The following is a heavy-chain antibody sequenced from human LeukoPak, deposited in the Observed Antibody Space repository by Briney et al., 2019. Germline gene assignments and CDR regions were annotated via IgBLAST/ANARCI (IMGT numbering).Heavy chain of an antibody. CDR1: GYTFTGYY. V-gene: IGHV1-2*04. CDR2: INPNSGGT. Sequence: ASVKVSCKASGYTFTGYYMHWVRQAPGQGLEWMGWINPNSGGTNYAQKFQGWVTMTRDTSISTAYMELSRLRSDDTAVYYCARGRRYSSGWYCPDWGQGTLVTVSS. J-gene: IGHJ4*02. CDR3: ARGRRYSSGWYCPD. D-gene: IGHD6-19*01.